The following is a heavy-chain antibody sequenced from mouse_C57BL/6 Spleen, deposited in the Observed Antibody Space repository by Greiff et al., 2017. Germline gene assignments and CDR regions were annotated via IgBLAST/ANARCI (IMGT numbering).Heavy chain of an antibody. CDR3: AREGYGNMDY. D-gene: IGHD2-10*02. J-gene: IGHJ4*01. CDR1: GYSITSGYY. Sequence: EAGPCRGKPAESLSLTCSVTGYSITSGYYWNWIRQFPGNKLEWMGYISYDGSNNYNPSLKNRISITRDTSKNQFFLKLNSVTTEDTATYYCAREGYGNMDYWGQGTSVTVSS. V-gene: IGHV3-6*01. CDR2: ISYDGSN.